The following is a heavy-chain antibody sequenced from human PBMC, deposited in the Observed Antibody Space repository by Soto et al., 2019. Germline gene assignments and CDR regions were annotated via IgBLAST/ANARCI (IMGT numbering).Heavy chain of an antibody. J-gene: IGHJ4*02. V-gene: IGHV3-30-3*01. D-gene: IGHD6-13*01. CDR2: ISYDGSNK. Sequence: GGSLRLSCAASGFTFSSYAMHWVRQAPGKRLEWVAVISYDGSNKYYADSVKGRFTISRDNSKNTLYLQMNSLRAEVTAVYYCVRDPSSSWFRYFDYWGQGTLVTVSS. CDR1: GFTFSSYA. CDR3: VRDPSSSWFRYFDY.